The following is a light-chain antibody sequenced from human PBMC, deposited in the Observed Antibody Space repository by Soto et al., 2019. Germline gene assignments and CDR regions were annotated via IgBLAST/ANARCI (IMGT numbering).Light chain of an antibody. CDR1: QVVSSSY. J-gene: IGKJ2*01. V-gene: IGKV3-20*01. Sequence: PGESATLSCRANQVVSSSYLTWYQQKPGQAPRLLIYHASDRATGVPDRFSGSGSGTDFALTITRLEPEDFALFYCQQYGTFPFSFGQGTKLEIK. CDR2: HAS. CDR3: QQYGTFPFS.